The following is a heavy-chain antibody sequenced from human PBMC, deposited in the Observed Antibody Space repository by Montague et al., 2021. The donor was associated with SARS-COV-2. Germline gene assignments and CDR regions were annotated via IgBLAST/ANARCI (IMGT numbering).Heavy chain of an antibody. CDR1: GDSITPYGYSIVGYF. V-gene: IGHV4-4*07. D-gene: IGHD2-15*01. CDR2: IYANGNF. J-gene: IGHJ5*02. Sequence: SETLSLTCSVSGDSITPYGYSIVGYFWSWIRQPAGKGLAWIGRIYANGNFDYNPSLNSRVSMSIDTSKQEFSMRLISVTAADTAVYYFARDACYFGPGGEKNGAFDPWGQGILVTVSS. CDR3: ARDACYFGPGGEKNGAFDP.